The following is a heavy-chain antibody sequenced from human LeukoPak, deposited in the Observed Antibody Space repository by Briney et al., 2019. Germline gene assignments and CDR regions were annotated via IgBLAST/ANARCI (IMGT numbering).Heavy chain of an antibody. J-gene: IGHJ4*02. D-gene: IGHD3-10*01. Sequence: GGSLRLSCAASGFTFSTYTMNWVRQAPGKGLEWVSYISGSSSTIYYADSVKGRFTISRDNAKNSLYLQMNSLRAEDTAVYYCASEVTMVRGVMADYWGQGTLVTVSS. CDR1: GFTFSTYT. V-gene: IGHV3-48*04. CDR2: ISGSSSTI. CDR3: ASEVTMVRGVMADY.